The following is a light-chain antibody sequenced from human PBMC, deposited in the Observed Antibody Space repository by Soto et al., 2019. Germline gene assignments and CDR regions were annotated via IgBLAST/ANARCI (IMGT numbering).Light chain of an antibody. J-gene: IGKJ2*01. Sequence: AIRMTQSPSSLSASTGDRVTITCRASQGMSSYLAWYQQKPGKAPKLLIYAASTLQSGVPSRFSGSGSGTDFNLTIRCLQSEDYETYYCQQYYSYPMYTFGQGTKLEI. CDR1: QGMSSY. V-gene: IGKV1-8*01. CDR2: AAS. CDR3: QQYYSYPMYT.